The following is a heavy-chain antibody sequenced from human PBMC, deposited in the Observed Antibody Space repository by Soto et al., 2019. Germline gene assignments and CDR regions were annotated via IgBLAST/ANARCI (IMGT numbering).Heavy chain of an antibody. V-gene: IGHV3-15*07. CDR1: GFPFTTVW. D-gene: IGHD1-20*01. CDR2: VKTKADGATT. Sequence: EVQLVESGGGLVKPGESLRLSCVASGFPFTTVWMNWVRQAPGEGPEWIGRVKTKADGATTDYAAPAKGSFTILRDDSINTVYLQMTSLRIEDTALYYCTSRIRTPNDNWGQGTLVTVSS. CDR3: TSRIRTPNDN. J-gene: IGHJ4*02.